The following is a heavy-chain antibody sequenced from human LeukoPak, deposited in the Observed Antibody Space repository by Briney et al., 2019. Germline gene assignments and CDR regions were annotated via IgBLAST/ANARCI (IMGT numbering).Heavy chain of an antibody. D-gene: IGHD7-27*01. Sequence: GGSLRFSCAAAEFTFSTSSMRWVRLAPGKGLGWVAVIWDDGSYKYYADSVKGRFTISRDNSKDTLYLQMNSLRDEDTAVYYCAKDSAGGLGTNFDYWGQGTLVTVSS. J-gene: IGHJ4*02. CDR2: IWDDGSYK. V-gene: IGHV3-33*06. CDR3: AKDSAGGLGTNFDY. CDR1: EFTFSTSS.